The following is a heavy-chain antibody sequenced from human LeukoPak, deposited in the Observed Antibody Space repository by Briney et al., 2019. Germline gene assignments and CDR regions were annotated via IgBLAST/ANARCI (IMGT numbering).Heavy chain of an antibody. CDR3: ARLRTTMVRGVIQGYYYYYYVDV. J-gene: IGHJ6*03. CDR1: GGSISSSSYY. D-gene: IGHD3-10*01. V-gene: IGHV4-39*01. Sequence: ASETLSLTCTVSGGSISSSSYYWGWIRQPPGKGLEWIGSIYYSGSTYYNPSLKSRVTISVDTSKNQFSLKLSSVTAADTAVYYCARLRTTMVRGVIQGYYYYYYVDVWGKGTTVTVSS. CDR2: IYYSGST.